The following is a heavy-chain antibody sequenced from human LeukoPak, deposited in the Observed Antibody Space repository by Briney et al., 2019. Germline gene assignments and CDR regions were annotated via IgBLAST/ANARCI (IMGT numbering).Heavy chain of an antibody. CDR2: LYYSGST. CDR1: GGSISSYY. J-gene: IGHJ4*02. Sequence: PSETLSLTCTVSGGSISSYYWGWIRQPPGKGLEWIGSLYYSGSTYYNPSLKSRVTISIDTSKNQFSLKLSSVTVADTAVYYCARDSGLRWFDYWGQGTLVTVSS. V-gene: IGHV4-39*07. D-gene: IGHD4-23*01. CDR3: ARDSGLRWFDY.